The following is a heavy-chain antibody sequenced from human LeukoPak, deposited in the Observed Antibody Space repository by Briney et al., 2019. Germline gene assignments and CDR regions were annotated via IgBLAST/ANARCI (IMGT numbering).Heavy chain of an antibody. Sequence: GRSLRLSCAASGFTFSSYGMHWVRQAPGKGLEWAAVISYDGSNKNYVDSVKGRFTISRDNSKNTLYLQMNSLRAEDTAVYYCAKEGFGEFIDYWGQGTLVTVSS. D-gene: IGHD3-10*01. V-gene: IGHV3-30*18. J-gene: IGHJ4*02. CDR2: ISYDGSNK. CDR3: AKEGFGEFIDY. CDR1: GFTFSSYG.